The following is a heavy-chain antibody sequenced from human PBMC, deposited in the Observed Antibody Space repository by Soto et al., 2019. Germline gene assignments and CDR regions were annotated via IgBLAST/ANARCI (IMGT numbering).Heavy chain of an antibody. CDR2: TFYRSNWNY. CDR3: ASVSHFGREHDS. V-gene: IGHV6-1*01. D-gene: IGHD1-1*01. J-gene: IGHJ5*01. Sequence: SQTVSLSCAISGDSVSSNVAAGTWIRQSPSRGLESLGRTFYRSNWNYNYAVSVTGRMTMNPDTSRNQFSLQLNSVTPANTAVYYCASVSHFGREHDSWRQRSLVAVNS. CDR1: GDSVSSNVAA.